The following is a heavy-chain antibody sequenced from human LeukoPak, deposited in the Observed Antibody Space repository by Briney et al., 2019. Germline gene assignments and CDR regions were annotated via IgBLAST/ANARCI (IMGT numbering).Heavy chain of an antibody. Sequence: PGGSPRLSCAASGFTFSSYSMNWVRQAPGKGLEWVSYISSSSSTIYYADSVKGRFTISRDNAKNSLYLQMNSLRAEDTAVYYCARDWYGMSSGWYNWFDPWGQGTLVTVSS. CDR3: ARDWYGMSSGWYNWFDP. D-gene: IGHD6-19*01. CDR1: GFTFSSYS. J-gene: IGHJ5*02. CDR2: ISSSSSTI. V-gene: IGHV3-48*01.